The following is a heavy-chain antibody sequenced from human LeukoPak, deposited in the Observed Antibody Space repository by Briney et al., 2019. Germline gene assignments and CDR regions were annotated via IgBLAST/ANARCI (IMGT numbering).Heavy chain of an antibody. D-gene: IGHD2-2*01. CDR3: ARRVVVPAAPYYFDY. Sequence: QPGGSLRLSCAASGFTDSSNYMNWVRQAPGKGLEWVSVIYSGGSTYYADSVKGRFTISRDNAKNTLYLQMNSLRAEDTAVYYCARRVVVPAAPYYFDYWGQGTLVTVSS. J-gene: IGHJ4*02. CDR2: IYSGGST. CDR1: GFTDSSNY. V-gene: IGHV3-53*01.